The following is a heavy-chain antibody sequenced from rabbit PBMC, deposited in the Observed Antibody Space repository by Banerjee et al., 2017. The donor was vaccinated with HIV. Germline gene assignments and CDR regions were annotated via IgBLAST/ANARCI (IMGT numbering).Heavy chain of an antibody. CDR1: GFSFSINT. Sequence: QSLEESGGDLVKPGASLTLTCTASGFSFSINTMCWVRQAPGKGLEWIACIDASSSDSTYYASWAKGRFTISKTSSTTVTLQMTSLTAADTATYFCARYINDWGAGNLWGPGTLVTVS. V-gene: IGHV1S40*01. J-gene: IGHJ4*01. D-gene: IGHD4-1*01. CDR3: ARYINDWGAGNL. CDR2: IDASSSDST.